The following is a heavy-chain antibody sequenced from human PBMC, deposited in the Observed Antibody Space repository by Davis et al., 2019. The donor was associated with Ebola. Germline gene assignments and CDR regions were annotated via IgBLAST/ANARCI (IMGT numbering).Heavy chain of an antibody. CDR1: GYTFTTYT. D-gene: IGHD5-18*01. V-gene: IGHV1-3*01. CDR3: ARDGGIMDTAMAPHGMDV. Sequence: ASVKVSCKASGYTFTTYTLHWVRQAPGQRLEWMGLINAGNGDTKYSQKFQGRVTITADESTSTAYMELSSLRSEDTAVYYCARDGGIMDTAMAPHGMDVWGKGTTVTVSS. CDR2: INAGNGDT. J-gene: IGHJ6*04.